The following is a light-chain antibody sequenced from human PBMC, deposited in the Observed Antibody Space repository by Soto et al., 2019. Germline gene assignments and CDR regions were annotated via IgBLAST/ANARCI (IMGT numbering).Light chain of an antibody. CDR3: QHRSNWPQT. CDR2: DAS. V-gene: IGKV3-11*01. Sequence: EIVLTQSPATLSLSPGERAALSCRASQSVGSFLAWYQQKPGQAPRLLIYDASNRATDIPARFSGSGSGTDFTLTISSLEHEDFEVYYCQHRSNWPQTFGQGTKVDIK. J-gene: IGKJ1*01. CDR1: QSVGSF.